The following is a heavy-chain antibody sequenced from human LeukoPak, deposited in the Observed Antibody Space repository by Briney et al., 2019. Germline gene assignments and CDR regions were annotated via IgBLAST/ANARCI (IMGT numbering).Heavy chain of an antibody. CDR2: FDPEDGET. D-gene: IGHD3-22*01. J-gene: IGHJ4*02. V-gene: IGHV1-24*01. Sequence: ASVKVSCKVSGYTLTELSMHWVRQAPGKGLEWMGGFDPEDGETIYAQKFQGRVTMTEDTSTDTAYMELSSLRSEDTAVYYCAKKGGLRHLLITPYDYWGQGTLVTVSS. CDR1: GYTLTELS. CDR3: AKKGGLRHLLITPYDY.